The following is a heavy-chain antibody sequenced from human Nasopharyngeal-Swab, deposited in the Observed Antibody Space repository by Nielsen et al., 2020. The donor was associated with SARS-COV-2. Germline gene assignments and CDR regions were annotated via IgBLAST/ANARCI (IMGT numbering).Heavy chain of an antibody. J-gene: IGHJ3*02. CDR3: AKVPFEDDAFDI. CDR1: GFTFDDYA. CDR2: ISWNSGSI. V-gene: IGHV3-9*01. Sequence: SLKISCAASGFTFDDYAMRWVRQAPGKGLEWVSGISWNSGSIGYADSVKGRFTISRDNAKNSLYLQMNSLRAEDTALYYCAKVPFEDDAFDIWGQGTMVTVSS.